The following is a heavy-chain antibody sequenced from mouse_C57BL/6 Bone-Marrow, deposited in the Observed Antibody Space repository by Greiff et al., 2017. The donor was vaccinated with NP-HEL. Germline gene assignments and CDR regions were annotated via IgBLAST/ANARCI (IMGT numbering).Heavy chain of an antibody. J-gene: IGHJ3*01. D-gene: IGHD1-1*01. V-gene: IGHV14-2*01. CDR1: GFNIKDYY. Sequence: EVQGVESGAELVKPGASVKLSCTASGFNIKDYYMHWVKQRTEQGLEWIGRIDPEDGETKYAPKFQGKATITADTSSTTAYLQLSSLTSEDTAVYYCAGHYGSGPFAYWGQGTLVTVSA. CDR3: AGHYGSGPFAY. CDR2: IDPEDGET.